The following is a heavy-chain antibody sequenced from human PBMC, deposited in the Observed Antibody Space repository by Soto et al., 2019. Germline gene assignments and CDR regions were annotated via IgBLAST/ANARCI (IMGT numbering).Heavy chain of an antibody. Sequence: EVQLVESGGGLVKPGGSLRISCVGSGFTIRGFAMNWVRQAPGKGLEWVSSISGGGEDRVYADSMKGRFTISRDNAKNSLYLEMNSLGAEDTAVYFCAGNDEGGSRLWGQGTLVSVSS. CDR2: ISGGGEDR. D-gene: IGHD3-16*01. V-gene: IGHV3-21*06. CDR1: GFTIRGFA. J-gene: IGHJ4*02. CDR3: AGNDEGGSRL.